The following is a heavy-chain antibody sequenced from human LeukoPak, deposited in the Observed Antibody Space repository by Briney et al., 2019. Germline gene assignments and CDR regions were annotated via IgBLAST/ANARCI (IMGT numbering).Heavy chain of an antibody. CDR2: INPNSGGT. J-gene: IGHJ4*02. V-gene: IGHV1-2*02. CDR1: GYTFTGYY. Sequence: WASVKVSCKTSGYTFTGYYMHRVRQAPGQGLEWMGWINPNSGGTNYAQKFQGRVTMTRDTSISTAYMELNRLRSDDTAVYYCARGGADYDFDYWGQGTLVTVSS. CDR3: ARGGADYDFDY. D-gene: IGHD3-16*01.